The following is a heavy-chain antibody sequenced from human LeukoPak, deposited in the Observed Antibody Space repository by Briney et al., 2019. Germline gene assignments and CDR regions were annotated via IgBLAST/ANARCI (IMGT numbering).Heavy chain of an antibody. CDR1: GFTFSTYP. CDR3: ANFYSHAWYEDDP. V-gene: IGHV3-23*01. CDR2: ISGGGDST. Sequence: PGGSLRLSCAASGFTFSTYPMTWVRQAPGKGLEWVSAISGGGDSTYYADSVKGRFTISRDNSRNTLYLQMNSLRAEDTAVYYCANFYSHAWYEDDPWGQGTLVTVSS. J-gene: IGHJ5*02. D-gene: IGHD6-19*01.